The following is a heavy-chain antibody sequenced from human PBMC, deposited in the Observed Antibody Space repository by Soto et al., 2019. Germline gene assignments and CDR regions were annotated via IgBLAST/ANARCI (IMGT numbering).Heavy chain of an antibody. D-gene: IGHD2-2*01. Sequence: GGSLRLSCAASGFTFSTYEFNWVRQAPGRGLEWISYISVSGNIIKYAESVKGRFTISRDNADNSLHLHMSNLRVDDTALYFCVRDTMRASAAASLDYWGQGTQVTVSS. V-gene: IGHV3-48*03. CDR2: ISVSGNII. CDR3: VRDTMRASAAASLDY. J-gene: IGHJ4*02. CDR1: GFTFSTYE.